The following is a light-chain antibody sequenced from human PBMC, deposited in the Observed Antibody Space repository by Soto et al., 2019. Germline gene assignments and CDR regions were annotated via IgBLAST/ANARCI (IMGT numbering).Light chain of an antibody. J-gene: IGLJ2*01. Sequence: QSVLTQPASVSGSPGQSITISCTGTSSDVGTYKYVSWYQQLPGKAPKLMIYEVSNRPSGVSNRVSGSKSGNTASLTISELQAEDEADYYCSSYTSRSTPVFGGGTQLTVL. CDR3: SSYTSRSTPV. CDR1: SSDVGTYKY. CDR2: EVS. V-gene: IGLV2-14*01.